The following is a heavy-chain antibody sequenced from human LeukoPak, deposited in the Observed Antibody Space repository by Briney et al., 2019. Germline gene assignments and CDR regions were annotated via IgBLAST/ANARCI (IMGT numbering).Heavy chain of an antibody. CDR1: EFTFSNYG. D-gene: IGHD3-16*01. CDR2: ISYDGSNK. J-gene: IGHJ4*02. Sequence: PGGSLRLSCAASEFTFSNYGMHWVRQAPGKGLEWLAVISYDGSNKYCADSVKGRFTISRDDSKDTLYLQMNSLKIEDTGVYYCTTDSYDIWGQGTLVTVSS. V-gene: IGHV3-30*03. CDR3: TTDSYDI.